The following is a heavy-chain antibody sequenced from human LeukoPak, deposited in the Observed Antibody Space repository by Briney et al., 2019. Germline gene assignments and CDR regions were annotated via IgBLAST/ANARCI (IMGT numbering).Heavy chain of an antibody. CDR1: GGTFSSYA. Sequence: ASVKVSCKASGGTFSSYAISWVRQAPGQGLEWMGWISAYNGNTNYAQKLQGRVTMTTDTSTSTAYMELRSLRSDDTAVYYCARDDYGGNSGVDYWGQGTLVTVSS. CDR3: ARDDYGGNSGVDY. CDR2: ISAYNGNT. J-gene: IGHJ4*02. V-gene: IGHV1-18*01. D-gene: IGHD4-23*01.